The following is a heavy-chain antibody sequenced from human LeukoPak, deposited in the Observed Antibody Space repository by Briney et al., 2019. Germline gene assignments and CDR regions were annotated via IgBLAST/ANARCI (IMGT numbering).Heavy chain of an antibody. Sequence: GGSLRLSCAASGFTFGSYGMHWVRQAPGKGLEWVAVIWYDGSNKYYADSVKGRFTISRDNSKNALYLQMNSLRAEDTAVYYCAGAAAGLNYFDYWGQGTLVTVSS. V-gene: IGHV3-33*01. CDR2: IWYDGSNK. J-gene: IGHJ4*02. D-gene: IGHD6-13*01. CDR1: GFTFGSYG. CDR3: AGAAAGLNYFDY.